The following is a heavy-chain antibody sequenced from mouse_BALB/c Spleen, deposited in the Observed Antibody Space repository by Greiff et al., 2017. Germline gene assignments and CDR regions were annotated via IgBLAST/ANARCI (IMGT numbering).Heavy chain of an antibody. J-gene: IGHJ1*01. CDR2: INPSTGYT. Sequence: QVQLQQSGAELAKPGASVKMSCKASGYTFTSYWMHWVKQRPGQGLEWIGYINPSTGYTEYNQKFKDKATLTADKSSSTAYMQLSSLTSEDSAVYYCVRYFDVWGAGTTVTVSS. CDR3: VRYFDV. V-gene: IGHV1-7*01. CDR1: GYTFTSYW.